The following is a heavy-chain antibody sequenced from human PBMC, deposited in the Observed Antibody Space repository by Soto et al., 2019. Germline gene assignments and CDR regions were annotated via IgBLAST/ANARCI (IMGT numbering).Heavy chain of an antibody. CDR2: IIPIFGTA. Sequence: QVQLVQSGAEVKKPGSSVKVSCKASGVTSSTYTFSWVRQAPGQGLEWMGGIIPIFGTANYAQKFQGRVTITADESTSTAYMELSSLRSEDTAVYYCARDTCRSRNCHLSDYYYGMDVWGQGTTVTVSS. V-gene: IGHV1-69*01. D-gene: IGHD2-2*01. CDR3: ARDTCRSRNCHLSDYYYGMDV. CDR1: GVTSSTYT. J-gene: IGHJ6*02.